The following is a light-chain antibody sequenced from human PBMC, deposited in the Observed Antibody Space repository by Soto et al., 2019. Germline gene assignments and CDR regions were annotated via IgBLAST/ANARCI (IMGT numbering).Light chain of an antibody. J-gene: IGLJ1*01. CDR2: DVT. CDR1: SSDVGAYNY. CDR3: SSYSDISTLV. V-gene: IGLV2-14*01. Sequence: QLVLTQPASVSGSPGQSITISCTGTSSDVGAYNYVSWYQQHPGKAPKLMIYDVTNRPSGVSDRFSGSKSGNTASLTISGLQAEDEADYYCSSYSDISTLVFGTGTKLTVL.